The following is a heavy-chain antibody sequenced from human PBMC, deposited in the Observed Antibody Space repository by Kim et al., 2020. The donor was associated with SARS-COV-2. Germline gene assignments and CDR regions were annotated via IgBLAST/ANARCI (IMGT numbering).Heavy chain of an antibody. Sequence: SETLSLTCAVSGGSISSSNWWSWVGQPPGKGLEWIGEIYHSGSTNYNPSLKSRVTISVDKSKNQFSLKLSSVTAADTAVYYCARDLANGKAVAGPSETVYYYGMDVWGQGTTVTVSS. V-gene: IGHV4-4*02. CDR2: IYHSGST. CDR1: GGSISSSNW. CDR3: ARDLANGKAVAGPSETVYYYGMDV. J-gene: IGHJ6*02. D-gene: IGHD6-19*01.